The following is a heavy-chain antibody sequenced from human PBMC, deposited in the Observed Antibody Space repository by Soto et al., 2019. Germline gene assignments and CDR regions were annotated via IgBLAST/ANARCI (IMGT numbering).Heavy chain of an antibody. Sequence: PSESLSLTCTVSGGSISSGGYYWSWIRQPPGKGLEWIGYIYYSGSTNYNPSLKSRVTISVDRSKNQFSLKLSSVTAADTAVYYCARDGGNDRYYFDYWGQGTLVTVSS. J-gene: IGHJ4*02. V-gene: IGHV4-61*08. CDR2: IYYSGST. CDR3: ARDGGNDRYYFDY. CDR1: GGSISSGGYY. D-gene: IGHD2-15*01.